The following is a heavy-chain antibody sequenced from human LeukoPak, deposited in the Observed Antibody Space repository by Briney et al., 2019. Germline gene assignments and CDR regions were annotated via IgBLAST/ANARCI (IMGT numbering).Heavy chain of an antibody. V-gene: IGHV4-30-4*01. Sequence: SETLSLTCTVSGGSISSGDYYWSWIRQPPGKGLEWIGYIYYSGSTYYNPSLKSRDTISVDTSKNQFSLKLSSVTAADTAVYYCARERPVTYYYDSSGPNDAFDIWGQGTMVTVSS. D-gene: IGHD3-22*01. CDR2: IYYSGST. CDR3: ARERPVTYYYDSSGPNDAFDI. J-gene: IGHJ3*02. CDR1: GGSISSGDYY.